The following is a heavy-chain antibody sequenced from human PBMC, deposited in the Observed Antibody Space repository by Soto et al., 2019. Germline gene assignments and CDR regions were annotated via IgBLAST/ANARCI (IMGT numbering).Heavy chain of an antibody. V-gene: IGHV4-39*01. CDR2: IYYSGST. D-gene: IGHD6-19*01. CDR3: ARHHESGWYGY. CDR1: GGSISKSTYY. Sequence: QLQLQESGPGLVKPSETLSLTCTVSGGSISKSTYYWCWIRQPPGKGLEWIGSIYYSGSTYYYPSFKSRVTISVDTSRNQFSLKLSSVTAADTAVYSGARHHESGWYGYWGQGTLVTVSS. J-gene: IGHJ4*02.